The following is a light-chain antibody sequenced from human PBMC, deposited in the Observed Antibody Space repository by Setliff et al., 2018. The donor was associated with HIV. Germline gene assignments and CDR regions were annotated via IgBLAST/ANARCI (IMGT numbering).Light chain of an antibody. CDR1: SPNIGSNT. CDR2: SNN. Sequence: QSALAQPPSASETPGQRVTISCSGSSPNIGSNTVNWYQQLPGTAPKLLIYSNNQRPSAVPDRFSGSKSGTSASLAISGLQSEDEADYYCAAWDDSLNGLYVFGTGTKVTVL. J-gene: IGLJ1*01. V-gene: IGLV1-44*01. CDR3: AAWDDSLNGLYV.